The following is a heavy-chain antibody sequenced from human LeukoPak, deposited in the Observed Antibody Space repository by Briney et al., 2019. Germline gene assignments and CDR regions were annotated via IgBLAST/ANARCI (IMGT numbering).Heavy chain of an antibody. CDR1: GYTFTGYY. D-gene: IGHD5-12*01. Sequence: GASVKVSCKASGYTFTGYYMHWVRQAPGQGLEWMGWINPNSGGTNYAQKFQGRVTMTRDTSISTAYMELSRLRSDDTAVYYCARVRGGYSGYDPFDYWGQGTLVTVSS. CDR3: ARVRGGYSGYDPFDY. V-gene: IGHV1-2*02. CDR2: INPNSGGT. J-gene: IGHJ4*02.